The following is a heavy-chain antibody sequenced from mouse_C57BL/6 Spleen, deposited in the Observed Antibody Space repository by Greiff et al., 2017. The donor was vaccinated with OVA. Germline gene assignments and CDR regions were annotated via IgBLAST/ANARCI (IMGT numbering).Heavy chain of an antibody. D-gene: IGHD3-2*02. Sequence: EVQLQQSGPELVKPGASVKIPCKASGYTFTDYNMDWVKQSHGKSLEWIGDINPNNGGTIYTPKFQGKATVTGDKSSSTAYLELRSLTSEDTAVYNCARGGSSGGGSWFAYWGQGTLVTVSA. CDR3: ARGGSSGGGSWFAY. V-gene: IGHV1-18*01. CDR2: INPNNGGT. CDR1: GYTFTDYN. J-gene: IGHJ3*01.